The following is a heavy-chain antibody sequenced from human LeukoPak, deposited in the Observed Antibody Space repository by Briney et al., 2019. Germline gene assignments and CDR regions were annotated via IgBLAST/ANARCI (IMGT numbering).Heavy chain of an antibody. Sequence: SVKVSCKASGYTFTYRYPHWVRQAPGQALEWMGWITPFNGNTNYAQKFQDRVTITRDRSMSTAYMELSSLRSEDTAMYYCASGLRSGYDSNAFDIWGQGTMVTVSS. J-gene: IGHJ3*02. CDR2: ITPFNGNT. CDR3: ASGLRSGYDSNAFDI. D-gene: IGHD5-12*01. V-gene: IGHV1-45*02. CDR1: GYTFTYRY.